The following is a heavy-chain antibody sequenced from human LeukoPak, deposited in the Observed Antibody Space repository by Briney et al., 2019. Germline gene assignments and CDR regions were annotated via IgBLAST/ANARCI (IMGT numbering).Heavy chain of an antibody. CDR1: GFTFSSYN. CDR2: ISSSRSYI. D-gene: IGHD6-13*01. CDR3: VGRSSWYDAFDV. J-gene: IGHJ3*01. Sequence: RGSLRLSLAASGFTFSSYNMNWVRQAPGKGLEWVSSISSSRSYIYYADLVKGRFTISRDNAKNSLYLQMNRLRAEDTAVYYCVGRSSWYDAFDVWGQGTMVTVSS. V-gene: IGHV3-21*01.